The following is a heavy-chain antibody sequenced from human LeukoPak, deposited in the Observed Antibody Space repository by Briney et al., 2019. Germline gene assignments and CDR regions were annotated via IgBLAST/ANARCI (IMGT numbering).Heavy chain of an antibody. D-gene: IGHD4-17*01. V-gene: IGHV4-61*02. Sequence: SETLSLTCTVSGGSISSDNYYWSWIRQPAGKGLEWLGRIHTSGSTNYNPSLKSRVTMSVDTSKKQFSLKLTSVTAADTAVYYCARAGDYGDYVGWFDPWGQGTLVTVSS. J-gene: IGHJ5*02. CDR1: GGSISSDNYY. CDR3: ARAGDYGDYVGWFDP. CDR2: IHTSGST.